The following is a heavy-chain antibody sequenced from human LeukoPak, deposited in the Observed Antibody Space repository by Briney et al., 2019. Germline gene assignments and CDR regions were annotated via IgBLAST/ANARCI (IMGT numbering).Heavy chain of an antibody. CDR3: AKRPDYYSYAMDV. CDR1: GFTFSSYG. V-gene: IGHV3-30*18. Sequence: QPGGSLRLSCAASGFTFSSYGMHWVRQAPGKGLEGVAVISYDGSNKYYADSVKGRFTISRDNSKNTLYLEMNSLRGEDTAVYYCAKRPDYYSYAMDVWGQGTTVTVSS. CDR2: ISYDGSNK. J-gene: IGHJ6*02.